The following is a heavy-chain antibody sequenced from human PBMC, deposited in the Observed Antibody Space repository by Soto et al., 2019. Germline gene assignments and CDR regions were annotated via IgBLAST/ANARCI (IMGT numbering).Heavy chain of an antibody. D-gene: IGHD2-8*01. V-gene: IGHV4-34*01. CDR1: GGSFSGYY. Sequence: SETLSLTCTVYGGSFSGYYWSWIRQPPGKGLECIGEINHSGSTNYNPSLKSRVTISVDTSKNQFSLKLSSVTAADTAVYYCARGVLGGYCTNGVCYSYYYYYMDVWGKGTTVTVSS. CDR3: ARGVLGGYCTNGVCYSYYYYYMDV. J-gene: IGHJ6*03. CDR2: INHSGST.